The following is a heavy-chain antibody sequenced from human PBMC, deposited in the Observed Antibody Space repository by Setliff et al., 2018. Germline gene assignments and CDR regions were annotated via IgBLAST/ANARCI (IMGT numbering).Heavy chain of an antibody. CDR3: ARHPYYYGSGTYLDNNNRWFDP. D-gene: IGHD3-10*01. Sequence: PGESLKISCKGSGYSFSTCWIGWVRQMPGKGLEWMGIIYPGDSITRYSPSFQGQVTISVDKSINIAYLQWSSLRASDTAIYYCARHPYYYGSGTYLDNNNRWFDPWGQGTLVTVSS. CDR1: GYSFSTCW. CDR2: IYPGDSIT. V-gene: IGHV5-51*01. J-gene: IGHJ5*02.